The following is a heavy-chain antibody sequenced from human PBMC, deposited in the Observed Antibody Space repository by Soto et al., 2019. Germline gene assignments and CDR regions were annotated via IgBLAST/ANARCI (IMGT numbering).Heavy chain of an antibody. CDR2: ISGSGGST. Sequence: GGSLRLACAASGFTFSSYAMSWVRQAPGKGLEWVSAISGSGGSTYYADSVKGRFTISRDNSKNTLYLQMNSLRAEDTAVYYCAKVPDFWSGYYNEQPDYWGQGTLVTVSS. J-gene: IGHJ4*02. CDR1: GFTFSSYA. CDR3: AKVPDFWSGYYNEQPDY. D-gene: IGHD3-3*01. V-gene: IGHV3-23*01.